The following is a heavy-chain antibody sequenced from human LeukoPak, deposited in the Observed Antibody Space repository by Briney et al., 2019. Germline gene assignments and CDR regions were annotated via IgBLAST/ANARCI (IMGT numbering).Heavy chain of an antibody. CDR3: AGAKDYGDYVFDY. CDR1: GGTFSSYA. Sequence: SVKVSCKASGGTFSSYAIGWVRQAPGQGLEWMGRIIPIFGTANYAQKFQGRVTITTDESTSTAYMELSSLRSEDTAVYYCAGAKDYGDYVFDYWGQGTLVTVSS. J-gene: IGHJ4*02. D-gene: IGHD4-17*01. V-gene: IGHV1-69*05. CDR2: IIPIFGTA.